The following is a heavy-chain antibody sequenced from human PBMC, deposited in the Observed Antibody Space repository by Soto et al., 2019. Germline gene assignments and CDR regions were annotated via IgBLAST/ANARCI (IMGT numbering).Heavy chain of an antibody. CDR1: GFTFSSYA. V-gene: IGHV3-23*01. D-gene: IGHD6-19*01. CDR2: ISGSGGST. Sequence: GGSLRVSCAASGFTFSSYAMSWVRQAPGKGLEWVSAISGSGGSTYYVDSVKGRFTISRDNSKNTLYLQMNSLRAEDTAVYYCAKVSSGWQHYWGQGTLVTVSS. J-gene: IGHJ4*02. CDR3: AKVSSGWQHY.